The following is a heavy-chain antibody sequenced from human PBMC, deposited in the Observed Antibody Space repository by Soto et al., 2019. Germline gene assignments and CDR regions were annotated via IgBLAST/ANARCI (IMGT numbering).Heavy chain of an antibody. CDR3: ARILNHDYYDSSGYYLAFDY. Sequence: SGPTLVNPTQTLTLTCTFSGFSLSTSGMCVSWIRQPPGKALEWLALIDWDDDKYYSTSLKTRLTISKDTSKNQVVLTMTNMDPVDTATYYCARILNHDYYDSSGYYLAFDYWGQGTLVTVSS. J-gene: IGHJ4*02. CDR2: IDWDDDK. CDR1: GFSLSTSGMC. V-gene: IGHV2-70*01. D-gene: IGHD3-22*01.